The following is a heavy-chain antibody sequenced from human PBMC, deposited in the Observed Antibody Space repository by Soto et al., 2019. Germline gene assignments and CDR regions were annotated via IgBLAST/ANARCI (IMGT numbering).Heavy chain of an antibody. V-gene: IGHV3-7*03. J-gene: IGHJ6*02. CDR1: GFTFSSYW. D-gene: IGHD7-27*01. Sequence: PGGSLRLSCAASGFTFSSYWMSWVRQAPGKGLEWVANIKQDGSEKYYVDSVKGRFTISRDNAKNSLYLQMNSLRAEDTAVYYCARGSRAGAYYYYGMDVWGQGTTVTVSS. CDR3: ARGSRAGAYYYYGMDV. CDR2: IKQDGSEK.